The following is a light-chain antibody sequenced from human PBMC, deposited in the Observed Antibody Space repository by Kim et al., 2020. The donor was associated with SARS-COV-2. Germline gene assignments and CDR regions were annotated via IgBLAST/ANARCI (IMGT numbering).Light chain of an antibody. V-gene: IGKV3-15*01. CDR1: QSVSSN. J-gene: IGKJ2*01. Sequence: EIVMTQSPATLSVSPGERATLSCRASQSVSSNLAWYQQKPGQAPRLLIYGASTRVTGIPARFSGSGSGTEFTLTISSLQSEDFAVYYCQQYNNWLRNTFGQGTKLEIK. CDR3: QQYNNWLRNT. CDR2: GAS.